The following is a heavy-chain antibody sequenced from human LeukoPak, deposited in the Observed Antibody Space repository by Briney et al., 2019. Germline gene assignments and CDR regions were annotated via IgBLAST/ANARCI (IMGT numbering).Heavy chain of an antibody. V-gene: IGHV4-59*01. CDR2: IYYSGST. Sequence: PSGALSLTCTGSGGSISSYYWSWIRQPPGKGLEWIGYIYYSGSTNYNPSLKSRVTISVDTSKNQFSLKLSSVTAADTAVYYCASGYSGYDALDYWGQGTLVTVSS. D-gene: IGHD5-12*01. CDR1: GGSISSYY. J-gene: IGHJ4*02. CDR3: ASGYSGYDALDY.